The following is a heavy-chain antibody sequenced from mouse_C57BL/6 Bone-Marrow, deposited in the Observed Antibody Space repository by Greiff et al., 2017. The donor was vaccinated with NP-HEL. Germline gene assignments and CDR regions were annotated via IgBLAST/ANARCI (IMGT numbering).Heavy chain of an antibody. CDR1: GYTFTSYW. V-gene: IGHV1-55*01. CDR3: ASYYYGSSPDY. J-gene: IGHJ2*01. CDR2: IYPGSGST. Sequence: QVQLQQPGAELVQPGASVKMSCKASGYTFTSYWITWVKQRPGQGLEWIGDIYPGSGSTYYNEKFKSKATLTVDTSSSTAYMKLSSLTSEDSAVYYCASYYYGSSPDYWGQGTTLTVSS. D-gene: IGHD1-1*01.